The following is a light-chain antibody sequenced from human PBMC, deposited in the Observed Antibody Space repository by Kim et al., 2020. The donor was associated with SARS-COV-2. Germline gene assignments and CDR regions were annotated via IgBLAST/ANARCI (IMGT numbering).Light chain of an antibody. CDR2: GAS. CDR3: QQYNNWPPWT. Sequence: SPGNRATLSCMASQSVSSTLAWYLQTPGQAPRLLIYGASTRATGIPARFSGSGSGTEFTLTISSLQSEDFAVYYCQQYNNWPPWTFGQGTKVDIK. V-gene: IGKV3-15*01. J-gene: IGKJ1*01. CDR1: QSVSST.